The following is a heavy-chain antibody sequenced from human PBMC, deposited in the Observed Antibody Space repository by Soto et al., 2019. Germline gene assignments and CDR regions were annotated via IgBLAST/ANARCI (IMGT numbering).Heavy chain of an antibody. J-gene: IGHJ4*02. Sequence: GGSLRLSCAASGFSFGSHSMNWVRRAPGKGLEWVSSIRSASNYILYADSVQGRFTVSRDNAKNSLYLQMNSLRAEDTAVYYCARELYYGLRNHNLYDYWGQESLLTVYS. CDR3: ARELYYGLRNHNLYDY. V-gene: IGHV3-21*06. D-gene: IGHD3-10*01. CDR1: GFSFGSHS. CDR2: IRSASNYI.